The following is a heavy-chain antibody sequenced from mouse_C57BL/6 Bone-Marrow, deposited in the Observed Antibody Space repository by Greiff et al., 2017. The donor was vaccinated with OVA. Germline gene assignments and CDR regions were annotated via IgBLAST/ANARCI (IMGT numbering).Heavy chain of an antibody. Sequence: VQLQQSGPELVKPGASVKISCKASGYTFTDYYMNWVKQSHGKSLEWIGDINPNNGGTSYNQKFKGKATLTVDKSSSTAYMELRSLTSEDSAVYYCARWSLITTVVATDYWGQGTTLTVSS. V-gene: IGHV1-26*01. CDR3: ARWSLITTVVATDY. D-gene: IGHD1-1*01. CDR2: INPNNGGT. CDR1: GYTFTDYY. J-gene: IGHJ2*01.